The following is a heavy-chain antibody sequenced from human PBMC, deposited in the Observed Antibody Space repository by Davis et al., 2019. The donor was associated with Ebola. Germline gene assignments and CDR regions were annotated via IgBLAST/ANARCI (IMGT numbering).Heavy chain of an antibody. D-gene: IGHD1-26*01. J-gene: IGHJ4*02. V-gene: IGHV1-69*05. Sequence: AASVKVSCKASGGTFSSYAISWVRQAPGQGLEWMGGIIPIFGTANYAQKFQGRVTMTRDTSTSTVYMELSSLRSEDTAVYYCASTAYSGSYRDYWGQGTLVTVSS. CDR1: GGTFSSYA. CDR2: IIPIFGTA. CDR3: ASTAYSGSYRDY.